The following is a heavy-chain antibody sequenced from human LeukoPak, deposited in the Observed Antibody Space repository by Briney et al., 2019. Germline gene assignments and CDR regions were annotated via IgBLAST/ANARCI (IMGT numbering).Heavy chain of an antibody. J-gene: IGHJ4*02. Sequence: GRSLRLSCAASGFTFDDYAMHWVRQSPGKGLEWVSGISWNSATRDYADSVKGRFTISRDNAKNSMFLRMSSLRPEDTGLYYCARDSESTVATTCLDYWGQGTLVTVSS. D-gene: IGHD4-17*01. CDR3: ARDSESTVATTCLDY. V-gene: IGHV3-9*01. CDR1: GFTFDDYA. CDR2: ISWNSATR.